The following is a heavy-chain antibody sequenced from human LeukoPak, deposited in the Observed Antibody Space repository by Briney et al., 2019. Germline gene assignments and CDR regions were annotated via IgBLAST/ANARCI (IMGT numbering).Heavy chain of an antibody. CDR1: GFTFSSYW. D-gene: IGHD3-3*01. V-gene: IGHV3-74*01. CDR2: INSDGSST. CDR3: ARGPITVFGVVIPFDY. Sequence: PGGSLRLSCAASGFTFSSYWMHWVRQAPGKGLVWVSRINSDGSSTSYADSVKGRFTISRDNAKNTLYLQMNSLRAEDTAVYYCARGPITVFGVVIPFDYWGQGTLVTVSS. J-gene: IGHJ4*02.